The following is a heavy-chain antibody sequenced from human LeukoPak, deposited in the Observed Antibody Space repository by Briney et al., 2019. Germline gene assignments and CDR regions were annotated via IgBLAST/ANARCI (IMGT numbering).Heavy chain of an antibody. CDR1: GFTVSSNY. J-gene: IGHJ3*02. CDR3: ARGFHDAFDI. CDR2: ITTDGSNT. V-gene: IGHV3-74*03. Sequence: PGGTLRLSCAASGFTVSSNYMSWVRLCPGAGPVWVSYITTDGSNTEYADSVKGRFTISRDNAKNMLYLEMNSLRADDTAVFYCARGFHDAFDIWGQGTMVTVSS.